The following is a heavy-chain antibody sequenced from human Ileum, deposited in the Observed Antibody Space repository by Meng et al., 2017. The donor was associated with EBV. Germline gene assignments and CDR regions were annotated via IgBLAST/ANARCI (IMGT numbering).Heavy chain of an antibody. J-gene: IGHJ5*02. CDR3: ATSRIAKFDR. V-gene: IGHV6-1*01. Sequence: VRLQESGPGMVRPSQSLSFSCVISGYSVSSDKTAWNWIRQSPSRGLEWLGRTYRRSRWYYDYALSVKSRINISPDTSKNQVSLQLNSVTDEDTGIYYCATSRIAKFDRWGQGTLVTVSS. CDR2: TYRRSRWYY. CDR1: GYSVSSDKTA.